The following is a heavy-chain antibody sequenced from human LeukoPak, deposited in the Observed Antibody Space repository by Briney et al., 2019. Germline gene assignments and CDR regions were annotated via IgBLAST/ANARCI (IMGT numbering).Heavy chain of an antibody. Sequence: GGSLGLSCAASGFTFSNYGMHWVRQAPGKGLEWVAFIRYDGSDRYYADSVKGRFTISRDNSKNTLYLQMNSLRAEDTAVYYCAKTEGVAGRFDYWGQGTLVTVSS. D-gene: IGHD6-19*01. J-gene: IGHJ4*02. CDR2: IRYDGSDR. CDR1: GFTFSNYG. V-gene: IGHV3-30*02. CDR3: AKTEGVAGRFDY.